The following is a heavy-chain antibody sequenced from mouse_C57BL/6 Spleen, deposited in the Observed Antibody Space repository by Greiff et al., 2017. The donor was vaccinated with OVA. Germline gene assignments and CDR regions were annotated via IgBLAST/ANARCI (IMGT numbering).Heavy chain of an antibody. CDR2: INPNNGGT. D-gene: IGHD2-1*01. CDR3: AREDLYGNHYWDY. CDR1: GYTFTDYY. J-gene: IGHJ2*01. Sequence: EVQLQQSGPELVKPGASVKISCKASGYTFTDYYMNWVKQSHGKSLEWIGDINPNNGGTSYNQKFKGKATLTVDKSSSTAYMELRSLTSEDSAVYYCAREDLYGNHYWDYWGQGTTLTVSS. V-gene: IGHV1-26*01.